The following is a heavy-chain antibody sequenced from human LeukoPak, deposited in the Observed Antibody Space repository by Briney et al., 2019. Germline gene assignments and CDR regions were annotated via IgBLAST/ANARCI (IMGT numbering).Heavy chain of an antibody. V-gene: IGHV4-34*01. D-gene: IGHD3-22*01. CDR1: GGSFSGYY. CDR2: INHSGST. CDR3: ARGHAYYYDSSGYFWFDP. J-gene: IGHJ5*02. Sequence: SETLSLTCAVYGGSFSGYYWSWIRQPPGKGLEWIGEINHSGSTNYNPSLKSRVTISVDTSKNQFSLKLSSVTAADTAVYYCARGHAYYYDSSGYFWFDPRGQGTLVTVSS.